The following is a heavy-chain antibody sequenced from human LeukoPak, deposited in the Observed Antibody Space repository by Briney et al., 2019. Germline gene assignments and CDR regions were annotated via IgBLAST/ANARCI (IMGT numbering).Heavy chain of an antibody. CDR2: INHSGST. Sequence: SETLSLTCTVSGGSISSYYWSWIRQPPGKGLEWIGEINHSGSTNYNPSLKSRVTISVDTSKNQFSLKLSSVTAADTAVYYCASPPGGQWLLVPYFDYWGQGTLVTVSS. V-gene: IGHV4-34*01. CDR3: ASPPGGQWLLVPYFDY. CDR1: GGSISSYY. J-gene: IGHJ4*02. D-gene: IGHD6-19*01.